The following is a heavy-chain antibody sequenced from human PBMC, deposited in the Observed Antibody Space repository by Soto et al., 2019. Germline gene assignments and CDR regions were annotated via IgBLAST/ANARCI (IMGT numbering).Heavy chain of an antibody. CDR3: ARDRTVTTEYYYGMDV. CDR1: GFTFSSYA. V-gene: IGHV3-30-3*01. D-gene: IGHD4-17*01. CDR2: ISYDGSNK. J-gene: IGHJ6*02. Sequence: QVQLVESGGGVVQPGRSLRLSCAASGFTFSSYAMHWVCQAPGKGLEWVAVISYDGSNKYYADSVKGRFTISRDNSKNTLYLQMNSLRAEDTAVYYCARDRTVTTEYYYGMDVWGQGTTVTVSS.